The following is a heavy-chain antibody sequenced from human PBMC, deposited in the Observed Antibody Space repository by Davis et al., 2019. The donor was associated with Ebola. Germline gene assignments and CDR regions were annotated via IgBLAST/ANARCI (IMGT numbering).Heavy chain of an antibody. V-gene: IGHV4-59*01. J-gene: IGHJ6*02. CDR3: ARDSGLGMDV. CDR2: IYYSGGT. CDR1: GGSISSYY. Sequence: SETLSLTCTVSGGSISSYYWSWIRQPPGKGLEWIGYIYYSGGTNYNPSLKSRVTISVDTSKNQFSLKLSSVTAADTAVYYCARDSGLGMDVWGQGTTVTVSS. D-gene: IGHD3-10*01.